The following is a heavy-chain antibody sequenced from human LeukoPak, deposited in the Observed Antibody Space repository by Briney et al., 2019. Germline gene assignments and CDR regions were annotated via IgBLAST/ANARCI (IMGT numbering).Heavy chain of an antibody. J-gene: IGHJ4*02. CDR2: IRYDGSNE. D-gene: IGHD2-8*02. CDR1: GFTFSSYG. V-gene: IGHV3-30*02. Sequence: GGSLRLSCAASGFTFSSYGMHWVRQAPGKGLEWVTFIRYDGSNEYYADSVRGRFTISRDNSKNTLYLQMNSLRAEDTAVYYCAKDFYWAFDYWGQGTLVTVSS. CDR3: AKDFYWAFDY.